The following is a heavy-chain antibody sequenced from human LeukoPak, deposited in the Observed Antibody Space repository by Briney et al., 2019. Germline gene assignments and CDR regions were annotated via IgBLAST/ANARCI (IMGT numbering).Heavy chain of an antibody. CDR1: GFTFSSYG. CDR2: ISYDGSNK. CDR3: ARDPYSGGYGAYYYYYMDV. Sequence: HPGRSLRLSCAASGFTFSSYGMHWVRQAPGKGLEWVAVISYDGSNKYYADSVKGRYTISRDNAKNSLYLQMDSLRAEDTAVYYCARDPYSGGYGAYYYYYMDVWGKGTTVTISS. J-gene: IGHJ6*03. V-gene: IGHV3-30*03. D-gene: IGHD1-26*01.